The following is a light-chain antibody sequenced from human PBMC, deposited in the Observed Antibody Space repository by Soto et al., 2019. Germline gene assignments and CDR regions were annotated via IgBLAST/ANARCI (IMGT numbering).Light chain of an antibody. J-gene: IGLJ3*02. CDR3: AAWADSLTGL. Sequence: QSVLTQPPSASGTPGQRVTISCSGSSSNIGSNYVFWYQKFPGTAPKLLIYRNNQRPSGGPDRFSGSKSGTSASLAISGLRSEDEAEYYCAAWADSLTGLFGGGTKLTVL. CDR1: SSNIGSNY. CDR2: RNN. V-gene: IGLV1-47*01.